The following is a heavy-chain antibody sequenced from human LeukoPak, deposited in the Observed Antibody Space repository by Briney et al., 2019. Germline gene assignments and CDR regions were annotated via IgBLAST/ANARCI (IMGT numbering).Heavy chain of an antibody. J-gene: IGHJ4*02. CDR2: IYYSGST. CDR1: GGSISSYY. Sequence: PSETLSLTCTVSGGSISSYYWSWIRQPPGKGLEWIGYIYYSGSTNYNPSLKSRVTISVDTSKNQFSLKLSSVTAADTAVYYCAKGINRRGYSYGLGGDYWGQGTLVTVSS. CDR3: AKGINRRGYSYGLGGDY. D-gene: IGHD5-18*01. V-gene: IGHV4-59*12.